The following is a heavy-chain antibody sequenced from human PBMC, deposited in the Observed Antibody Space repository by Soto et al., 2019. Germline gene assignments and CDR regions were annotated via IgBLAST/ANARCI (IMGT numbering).Heavy chain of an antibody. CDR2: LYWDENK. D-gene: IGHD5-12*01. V-gene: IGHV2-5*02. CDR3: AHRPRGYAYYFDY. J-gene: IGHJ4*02. CDR1: GFSLSTRGVA. Sequence: QITLKESGPTLVKPTQTLTFTCTFSGFSLSTRGVAVGWFRQPPGKALEWLGLLYWDENKWYSPSLKSRPTITDDTSKNPVVLTMTNMDPVDTAIYYCAHRPRGYAYYFDYWGQGTLVTVSS.